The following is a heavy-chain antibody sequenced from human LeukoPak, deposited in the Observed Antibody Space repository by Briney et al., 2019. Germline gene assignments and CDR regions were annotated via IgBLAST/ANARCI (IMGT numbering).Heavy chain of an antibody. CDR1: GGSFSGCY. CDR2: INHSGST. V-gene: IGHV4-34*01. CDR3: ARGPRFDY. J-gene: IGHJ4*02. Sequence: SETLSLTCAVYGGSFSGCYWSWIRQPPGKGLEWIGEINHSGSTNYNPSLKSRVTISVDTSKNQFSLKLSSVTAADTAVYYCARGPRFDYWGQGTLVTVSS.